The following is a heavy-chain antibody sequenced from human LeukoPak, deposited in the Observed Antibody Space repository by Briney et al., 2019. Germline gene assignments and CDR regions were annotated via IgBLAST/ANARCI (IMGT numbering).Heavy chain of an antibody. CDR3: ARGCTSCFXFDP. CDR2: IIPIFGTA. D-gene: IGHD2-2*01. V-gene: IGHV1-69*05. Sequence: ASVKVSCKASGGTFSSYAISWVRQAPGQGLEWMGRIIPIFGTANYAQKFQGRVTITTDESTSTAYMELSRLRSEDTAVYYCARGCTSCFXFDPWGQGTLVTVSS. CDR1: GGTFSSYA. J-gene: IGHJ5*02.